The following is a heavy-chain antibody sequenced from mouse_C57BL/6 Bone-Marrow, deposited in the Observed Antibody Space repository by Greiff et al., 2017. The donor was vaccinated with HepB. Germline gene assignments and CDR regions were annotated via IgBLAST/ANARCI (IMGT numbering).Heavy chain of an antibody. J-gene: IGHJ2*01. CDR1: GYAFSSSW. Sequence: QVHVKQSGPELVKPGASVKISCKASGYAFSSSWMNWVKQRPGKGLEWIGRIYPGDGDTNYNGKFKGKATLTADKSSSTAYMQLSSLTSEDSAVYFCARRDYGYDFYYFDYWGQGTTLTVSS. CDR3: ARRDYGYDFYYFDY. CDR2: IYPGDGDT. V-gene: IGHV1-82*01. D-gene: IGHD2-2*01.